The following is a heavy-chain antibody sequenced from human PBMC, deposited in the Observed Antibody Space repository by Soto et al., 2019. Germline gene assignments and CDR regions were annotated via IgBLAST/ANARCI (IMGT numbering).Heavy chain of an antibody. CDR2: ISAYNGNT. Sequence: ASVKVSCKASGYTFTSYGISWVRQAPGQGLEWMGWISAYNGNTNYAQKLQGRVTMTTDTSTSTAYMELRSLRSDDTAVYYCAREQLAGGPGSYYYYYYMDVWGKGTTVTVSS. CDR1: GYTFTSYG. D-gene: IGHD6-6*01. J-gene: IGHJ6*03. CDR3: AREQLAGGPGSYYYYYYMDV. V-gene: IGHV1-18*01.